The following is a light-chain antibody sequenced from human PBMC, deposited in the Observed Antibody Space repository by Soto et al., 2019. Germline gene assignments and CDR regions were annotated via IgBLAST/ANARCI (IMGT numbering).Light chain of an antibody. J-gene: IGLJ3*02. CDR3: AARDDDLNGWL. Sequence: QSVLTQPPSASGTPGQRVTISCSGGSSNIVNNPVNWYQQVPGTPPKLLIYSNDQRPSGVPDRLSGSKSGTSASLAISGLQSEDEADYYCAARDDDLNGWLFGGGTKLTVL. CDR2: SND. V-gene: IGLV1-44*01. CDR1: SSNIVNNP.